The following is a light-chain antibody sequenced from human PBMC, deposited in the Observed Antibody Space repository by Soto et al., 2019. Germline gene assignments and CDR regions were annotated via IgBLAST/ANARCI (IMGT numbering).Light chain of an antibody. J-gene: IGKJ2*01. CDR1: QNIAGY. CDR3: QQSYITPYT. V-gene: IGKV1-39*01. CDR2: GSS. Sequence: DIQMTQSPSSLSVSVGDRVTITCRASQNIAGYLNWYQQRPGKAPELVIYGSSSLHSGVPSSFSGSGSGTDFTLTISSLRPEDFATYYCQQSYITPYTFGQGTNLDIK.